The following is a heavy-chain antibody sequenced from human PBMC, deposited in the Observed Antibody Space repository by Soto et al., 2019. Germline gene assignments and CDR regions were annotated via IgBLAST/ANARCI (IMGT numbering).Heavy chain of an antibody. CDR3: ARDRSTIYGVVTPIDY. CDR2: ISSGGDTI. V-gene: IGHV3-48*02. Sequence: PGGSLRLSCSVSGVTFSPYSMNWVRQAPGKGLEWISYISSGGDTIYYADSVRGRFTVSRDNTKNSLYLQMDSLRDEDTAVYYCARDRSTIYGVVTPIDYWGQGTLVTVSS. D-gene: IGHD3-3*01. CDR1: GVTFSPYS. J-gene: IGHJ4*02.